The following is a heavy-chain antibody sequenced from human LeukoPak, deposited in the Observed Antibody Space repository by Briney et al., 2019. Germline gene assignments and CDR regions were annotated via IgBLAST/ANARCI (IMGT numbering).Heavy chain of an antibody. CDR2: IYYSGST. J-gene: IGHJ6*02. CDR1: GGSISSSSYY. Sequence: SETLSLTCTVSGGSISSSSYYWGWIRQPPGKGLEWIGSIYYSGSTYYNPSLKSRVTISVDTSKNQFSLKLSSVTAADTAVYYCASSHLYGSGSSLRYYYYDGMDVWGQGTTVTVSS. CDR3: ASSHLYGSGSSLRYYYYDGMDV. D-gene: IGHD3-10*01. V-gene: IGHV4-39*01.